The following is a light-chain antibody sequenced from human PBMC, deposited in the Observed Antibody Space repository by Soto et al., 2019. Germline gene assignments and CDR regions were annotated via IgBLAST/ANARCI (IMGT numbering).Light chain of an antibody. Sequence: QSVLTQPPSGAGAPGQRVTLSCTGSSSNIGAGYDVHWYQQLPGTDPKLLIYSDNSRPSGVPDRFSGSKSGTSASLAITGLQAEDEADYYCQSFDSSLSGWVFGGGTKVTVL. J-gene: IGLJ3*02. V-gene: IGLV1-40*01. CDR2: SDN. CDR1: SSNIGAGYD. CDR3: QSFDSSLSGWV.